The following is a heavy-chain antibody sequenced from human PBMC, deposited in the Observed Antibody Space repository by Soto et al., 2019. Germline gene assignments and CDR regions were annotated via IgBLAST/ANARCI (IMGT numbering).Heavy chain of an antibody. V-gene: IGHV1-18*01. CDR2: VSAYNGNT. CDR3: ARASRYYWNYMMY. Sequence: QVQLVQSGAEVKKPGASVKVSCKASGYPFSNDAITWVRRAPGQGLEWMGWVSAYNGNTNYAQKFKGRVTMTTDTATRTAYLEIRSLRYADAAAYFCARASRYYWNYMMYWGQGTLVTVSS. J-gene: IGHJ4*02. D-gene: IGHD1-7*01. CDR1: GYPFSNDA.